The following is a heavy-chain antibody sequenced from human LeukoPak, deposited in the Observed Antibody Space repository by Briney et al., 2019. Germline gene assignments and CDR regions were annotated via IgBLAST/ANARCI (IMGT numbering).Heavy chain of an antibody. J-gene: IGHJ4*02. CDR3: ARDRPWLDY. CDR2: ISAHNSYT. V-gene: IGHV1-18*01. D-gene: IGHD5-18*01. CDR1: GYTFTSYG. Sequence: ASVKVSCKASGYTFTSYGIDWVRQAPGQGLEWLGWISAHNSYTSDAQKFQGRVTMTTDTSTSTAYMELRSLRSDDTAVYYCARDRPWLDYWGQGTLVTVSS.